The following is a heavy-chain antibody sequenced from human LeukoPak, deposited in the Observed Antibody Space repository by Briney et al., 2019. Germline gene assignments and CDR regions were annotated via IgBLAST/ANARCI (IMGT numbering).Heavy chain of an antibody. CDR1: GFTFSSYE. Sequence: PGGSLRLSCAASGFTFSSYEMNWDRQAPGKGLEWVSYISSSGSTIYYADSVKGRFTISRDNAKNSLYLQMNSLRAEDTAVYYCAKGSGYPVVDAFDIWGQGTMVTVSS. D-gene: IGHD3-3*01. CDR3: AKGSGYPVVDAFDI. CDR2: ISSSGSTI. J-gene: IGHJ3*02. V-gene: IGHV3-48*03.